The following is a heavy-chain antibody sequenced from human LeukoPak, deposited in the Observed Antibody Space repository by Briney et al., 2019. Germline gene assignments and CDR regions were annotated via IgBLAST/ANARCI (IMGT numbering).Heavy chain of an antibody. CDR2: IYYSGST. D-gene: IGHD5-18*01. CDR1: GGSLSSYY. CDR3: ARGLVDTAMVVDQTPYYYYMDV. V-gene: IGHV4-59*01. J-gene: IGHJ6*03. Sequence: PSETLSLTCTVSGGSLSSYYWSWIRQPPGKGLEWIGYIYYSGSTNYNPSLKSRVTISVDTSKNQFSLKLSSVTAADTAVYYCARGLVDTAMVVDQTPYYYYMDVWGKGTTVTVSS.